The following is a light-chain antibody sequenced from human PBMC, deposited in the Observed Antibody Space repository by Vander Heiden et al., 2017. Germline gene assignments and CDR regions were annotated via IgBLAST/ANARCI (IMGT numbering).Light chain of an antibody. CDR2: GTS. V-gene: IGKV3-20*01. J-gene: IGKJ2*01. CDR3: QQYGSSPYT. CDR1: QSGRGGY. Sequence: EIVLTQSPGTLSLSLGDRATLSGGASQSGRGGYLAWYQQKPGQAPRLLIYGTSTRAAGIPDRFSGSGSGTDFTLTISRLETEDFAVYSCQQYGSSPYTFGQGTKLEIK.